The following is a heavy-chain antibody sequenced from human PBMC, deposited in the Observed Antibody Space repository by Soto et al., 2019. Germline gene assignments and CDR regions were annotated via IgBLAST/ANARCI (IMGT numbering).Heavy chain of an antibody. CDR3: ARGRNSAFDF. Sequence: QVQLQQSGPGLVKPSQTLSLTCAISGDSVFTDGLAWNWIRQSPSRGLEWLGRTWYTSGWNSDYALSVKRRITVTPDTSKNQFSLQLSSVTPEDTAVYYCARGRNSAFDFWGQGTLVTVSS. D-gene: IGHD6-13*01. CDR1: GDSVFTDGLA. J-gene: IGHJ4*02. V-gene: IGHV6-1*01. CDR2: TWYTSGWNS.